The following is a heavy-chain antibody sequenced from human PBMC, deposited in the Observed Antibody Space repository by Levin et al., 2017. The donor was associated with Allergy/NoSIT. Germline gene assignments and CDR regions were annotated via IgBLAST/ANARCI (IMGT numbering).Heavy chain of an antibody. CDR3: SKELSTIYPRSPFES. D-gene: IGHD2/OR15-2a*01. CDR1: GFTFSDYA. J-gene: IGHJ4*02. Sequence: GGSLRLSCAASGFTFSDYAMHWVRQAPGRGLEWVAVIRGSGSRAFHADFVEGRFTISRDNSKKTLYLQMTSLRVEDTAIYYCSKELSTIYPRSPFESWGQGTLVTVSS. V-gene: IGHV3-23*01. CDR2: IRGSGSRA.